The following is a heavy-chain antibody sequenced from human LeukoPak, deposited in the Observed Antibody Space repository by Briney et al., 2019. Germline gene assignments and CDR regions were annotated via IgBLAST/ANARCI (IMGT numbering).Heavy chain of an antibody. J-gene: IGHJ5*02. CDR2: INPTSGGT. D-gene: IGHD3-3*01. CDR1: GYTFTGFY. V-gene: IGHV1-2*02. Sequence: ASVKVSCKASGYTFTGFYLHWVRQAPGHGLEWMGWINPTSGGTKFVEKFQGRVTMTSDTSTNTVYLDINSLRSDDTAVYYCARASTYYDFWSGYSDGGVWFDPWGQGTLVTVSS. CDR3: ARASTYYDFWSGYSDGGVWFDP.